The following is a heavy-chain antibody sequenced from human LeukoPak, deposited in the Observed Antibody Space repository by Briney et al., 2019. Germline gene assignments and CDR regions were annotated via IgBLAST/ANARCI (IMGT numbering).Heavy chain of an antibody. J-gene: IGHJ4*02. D-gene: IGHD6-13*01. CDR2: IRYDGSNK. CDR1: GFTFSRYG. V-gene: IGHV3-30*02. CDR3: ARAGGGLIAYSSSWFDY. Sequence: PGGSLRLSCAASGFTFSRYGMHWVRQAPGKGLEWVAFIRYDGSNKYYADSVKGRFTISRDNSKNTLYLQMNSLRAEDTAVYYCARAGGGLIAYSSSWFDYWGQGTLVTVSS.